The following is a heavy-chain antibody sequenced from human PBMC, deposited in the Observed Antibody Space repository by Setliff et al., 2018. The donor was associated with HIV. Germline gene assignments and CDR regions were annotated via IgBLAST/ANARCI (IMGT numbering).Heavy chain of an antibody. CDR1: GFTFSSYW. Sequence: ASVKVSCAASGFTFSSYWMHWVRQVPGKGLVWVSRINSDGSSTTYADFVKGRFTISRDNAKNTLYLQMNSLRAEDTAVYSCARARGGNSEWSYWGQGTLVTAPQ. J-gene: IGHJ4*02. CDR3: ARARGGNSEWSY. CDR2: INSDGSST. D-gene: IGHD2-15*01. V-gene: IGHV3-74*03.